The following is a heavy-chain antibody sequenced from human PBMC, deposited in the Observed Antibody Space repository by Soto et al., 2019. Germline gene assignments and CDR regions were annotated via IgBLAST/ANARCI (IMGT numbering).Heavy chain of an antibody. D-gene: IGHD3-22*01. CDR3: ASDLYDRSGSDI. J-gene: IGHJ5*02. CDR2: ISSSSSYI. Sequence: EVQLVESGGGLVKPGGSLRLSCAASGFTFSSYSMHWVRQDPGKGLEWVSAISSSSSYIYYADSVKGRFTFSRDNAKKSLYLQMNSLRAEDTAVYYCASDLYDRSGSDIWGQRTLVTVSS. V-gene: IGHV3-21*01. CDR1: GFTFSSYS.